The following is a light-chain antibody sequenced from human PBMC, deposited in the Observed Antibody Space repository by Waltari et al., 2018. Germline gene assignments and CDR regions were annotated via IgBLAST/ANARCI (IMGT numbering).Light chain of an antibody. CDR3: SSFASPSTRV. Sequence: QSALTQPASVSGSPGQSITISCTGTTSDLGGYNYVSWYQQHPGKAPKLMIYDVSSRPSGVSSRFSGSKSANTASLTISGLQADNEADYDGSSFASPSTRVFGGGTKLTVL. V-gene: IGLV2-14*01. CDR1: TSDLGGYNY. J-gene: IGLJ3*02. CDR2: DVS.